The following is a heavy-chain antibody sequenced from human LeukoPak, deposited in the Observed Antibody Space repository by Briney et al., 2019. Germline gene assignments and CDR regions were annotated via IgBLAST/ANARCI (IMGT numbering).Heavy chain of an antibody. Sequence: ASVKVSCKASGYTFTGYYMHWVRQAPGQGLEWMGWINPNSGGTNYAQKFQGRVTMTRDTSISTAYMELSRLRSDDTAVYYCAKHRGDYGSGNGRPGEFDIWGQGTMVTVSS. CDR1: GYTFTGYY. CDR3: AKHRGDYGSGNGRPGEFDI. V-gene: IGHV1-2*02. J-gene: IGHJ3*02. D-gene: IGHD3-10*01. CDR2: INPNSGGT.